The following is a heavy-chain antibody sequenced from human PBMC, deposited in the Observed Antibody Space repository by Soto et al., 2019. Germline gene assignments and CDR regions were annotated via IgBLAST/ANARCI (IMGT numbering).Heavy chain of an antibody. CDR1: GGSISSSSYY. Sequence: SETLSLTCTVSGGSISSSSYYWSWIRQPPGKGLEWIGYIYYSGSTNYNPSLKSRVTISVDTSKNQFSLKLSSVTAADTAVYYCARQVGGWAPWYSDYWGQGTLVTVS. CDR2: IYYSGST. V-gene: IGHV4-61*05. CDR3: ARQVGGWAPWYSDY. D-gene: IGHD6-19*01. J-gene: IGHJ4*02.